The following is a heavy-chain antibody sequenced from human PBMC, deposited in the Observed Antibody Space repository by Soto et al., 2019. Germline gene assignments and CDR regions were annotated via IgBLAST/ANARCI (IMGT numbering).Heavy chain of an antibody. CDR3: ARSPWGYAFDI. CDR2: IYYSGST. J-gene: IGHJ3*02. Sequence: QVQLQQSGPGLVKSSETLSLTCTVSGGSIGSYYWTWIRQPPGKGLEWIGYIYYSGSTNYNPSLKSRVTISKDTSKNQSSLNLRSVTAADTAVYFCARSPWGYAFDIWGQGTVVTVSS. D-gene: IGHD1-26*01. CDR1: GGSIGSYY. V-gene: IGHV4-59*01.